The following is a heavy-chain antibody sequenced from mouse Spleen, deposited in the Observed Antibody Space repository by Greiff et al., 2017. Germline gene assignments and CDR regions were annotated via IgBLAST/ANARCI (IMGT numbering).Heavy chain of an antibody. Sequence: EVQRVESGGGLVRPGGSLTLSCAASGFTFSDYYMYWIRQTPEKRLEWVAYISNGGGSTYYPDTVKGRFTISRDNAKNTLYLQMSRLKSEDTAMYYCARQGYNYFDYWGQGTTLTVSS. D-gene: IGHD3-1*01. J-gene: IGHJ2*01. CDR1: GFTFSDYY. CDR3: ARQGYNYFDY. CDR2: ISNGGGST. V-gene: IGHV5-12*01.